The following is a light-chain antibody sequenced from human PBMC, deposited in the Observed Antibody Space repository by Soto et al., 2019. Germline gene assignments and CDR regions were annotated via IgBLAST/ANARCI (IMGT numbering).Light chain of an antibody. CDR2: DAS. J-gene: IGKJ5*01. V-gene: IGKV3-11*01. CDR3: QQRFNWQVT. CDR1: QSINNY. Sequence: EIVLTQSPVTLSLSPWERATLSCRASQSINNYLAWYQQKPGQAPRLLIYDASNRATGIPARFSGSGSGTDFTLTISSLEPEDFAVYYCQQRFNWQVTFGQGTRLEIK.